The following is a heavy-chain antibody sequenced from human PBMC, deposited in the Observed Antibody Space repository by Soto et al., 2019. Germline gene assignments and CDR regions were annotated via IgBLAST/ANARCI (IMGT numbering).Heavy chain of an antibody. J-gene: IGHJ6*02. CDR3: AKDTAMGTLRFGYYGMDV. D-gene: IGHD5-18*01. V-gene: IGHV1-2*04. CDR2: INPNSGGT. CDR1: GYTFTGYY. Sequence: ASVKVSCKASGYTFTGYYMHWVRQAPGQGLEWMGWINPNSGGTNYAQKFQGWVTMTRDTSISTAYMELSRLRSDDTAVYYCAKDTAMGTLRFGYYGMDVWGQGTTVTVSS.